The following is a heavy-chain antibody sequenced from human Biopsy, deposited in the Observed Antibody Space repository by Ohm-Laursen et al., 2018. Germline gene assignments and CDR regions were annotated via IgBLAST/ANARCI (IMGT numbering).Heavy chain of an antibody. CDR2: INSSGSTK. Sequence: SLRLSCSASGFPVSDYYMSWIRQAPGRGLEWGSDINSSGSTKYHAESVKGRFTISRDNAMNSVYLQMNSLRGEDTAVYYCARAVGIAAAPIDYWGQGTLVTVSS. J-gene: IGHJ4*02. V-gene: IGHV3-11*01. CDR1: GFPVSDYY. CDR3: ARAVGIAAAPIDY. D-gene: IGHD2-15*01.